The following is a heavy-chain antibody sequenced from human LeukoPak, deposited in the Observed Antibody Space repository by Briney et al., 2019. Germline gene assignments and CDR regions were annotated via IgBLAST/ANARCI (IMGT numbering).Heavy chain of an antibody. V-gene: IGHV3-23*01. D-gene: IGHD3-22*01. CDR3: AKRGVVIRVILVGFHKEAYYFDS. CDR2: ISGSGGGT. J-gene: IGHJ4*02. CDR1: GITLSNYG. Sequence: GGSLRLSCEVSGITLSNYGMSWVRQAPGKGLEWVAGISGSGGGTNYADSVKGRFTISRDNSKNTLYLQMNSLRAEDTAVYFCAKRGVVIRVILVGFHKEAYYFDSWGQGALVNVSS.